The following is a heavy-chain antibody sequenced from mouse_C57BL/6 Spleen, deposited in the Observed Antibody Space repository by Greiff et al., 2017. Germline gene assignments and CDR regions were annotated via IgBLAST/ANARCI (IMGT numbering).Heavy chain of an antibody. CDR3: AREGDYYEGAMDY. CDR1: GYTFTDHT. D-gene: IGHD1-1*01. Sequence: VQVVESDAELVKPGASVKISCKVSGYTFTDHTIHWMKQRPEQGLEWIGYIYPRDGSTKYNEKFKGKATLTADKSSSTAYMQLNSLTSEDSAVYFCAREGDYYEGAMDYWGQGTSVTVSS. V-gene: IGHV1-78*01. J-gene: IGHJ4*01. CDR2: IYPRDGST.